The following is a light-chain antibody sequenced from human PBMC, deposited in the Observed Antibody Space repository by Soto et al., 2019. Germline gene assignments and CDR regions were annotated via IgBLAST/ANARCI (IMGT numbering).Light chain of an antibody. J-gene: IGKJ2*01. V-gene: IGKV1-39*01. Sequence: DIQLTQSPSSLSASVGDRVTVTCRASQSIGTDLNWYQQKPGKAPKVLIYGASRLQSGDPSRFNGSGSGTDFTLTSSSLRPEDFATYWCQQSYTTPYTFGQGTKLEIK. CDR3: QQSYTTPYT. CDR1: QSIGTD. CDR2: GAS.